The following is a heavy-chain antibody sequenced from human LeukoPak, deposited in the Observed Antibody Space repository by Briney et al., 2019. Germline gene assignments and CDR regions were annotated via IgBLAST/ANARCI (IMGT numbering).Heavy chain of an antibody. CDR2: IKSKKDGGTA. Sequence: PGGSLRLSCVASGFTFSSAWMSWVRQAPGKGLEWIGRIKSKKDGGTADYAAPVKGRFTMSRDESKNTLYLRISSLKIEDTAVYYCGTGQHSTWHDGYWGQGTLVTVSS. J-gene: IGHJ4*02. CDR3: GTGQHSTWHDGY. V-gene: IGHV3-15*01. CDR1: GFTFSSAW. D-gene: IGHD2-2*01.